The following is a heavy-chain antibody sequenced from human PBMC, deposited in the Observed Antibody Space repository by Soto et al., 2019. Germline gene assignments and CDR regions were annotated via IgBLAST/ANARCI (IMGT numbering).Heavy chain of an antibody. J-gene: IGHJ4*02. V-gene: IGHV1-46*01. D-gene: IGHD6-25*01. CDR3: ARGKSARCGDLDY. Sequence: QVQLVQSGAEVKKPGAAVKVSCKASGYAFTNFHMHWVRQAPGQGPEWMGIINPSGGSTTHAQKFQGRVTMTRDTSTNTVYMEVSSLRSEDTAVYYCARGKSARCGDLDYWGQGTLVTVSS. CDR1: GYAFTNFH. CDR2: INPSGGST.